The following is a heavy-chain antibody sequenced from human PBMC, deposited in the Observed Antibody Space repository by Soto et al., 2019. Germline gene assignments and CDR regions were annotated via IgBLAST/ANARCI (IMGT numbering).Heavy chain of an antibody. V-gene: IGHV4-39*01. CDR3: EDGIRGVRSVSAFLLNRSSDL. CDR2: IYYSGST. Sequence: PPGKGLEWIGSIYYSGSTYYNPSLKSRVTISVDTSKTQFSLKLSSVTAADTFFFQAEDGIRGVRSVSAFLLNRSSDL. D-gene: IGHD3-10*02. J-gene: IGHJ2*01.